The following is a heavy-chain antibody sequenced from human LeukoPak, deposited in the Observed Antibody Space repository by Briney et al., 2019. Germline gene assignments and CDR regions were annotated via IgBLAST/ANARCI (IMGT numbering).Heavy chain of an antibody. Sequence: PGGSLRLSCAASGFTVSSNYMSWVRQAPGKGPEWVANIKQDGSEKYYVDSVKGRFTISRDNAETSLHLQMNSLRAEDTAVYYCARDDYGPAAYGGQGTLVTVSS. CDR2: IKQDGSEK. V-gene: IGHV3-7*01. J-gene: IGHJ4*02. CDR1: GFTVSSNY. D-gene: IGHD4-17*01. CDR3: ARDDYGPAAY.